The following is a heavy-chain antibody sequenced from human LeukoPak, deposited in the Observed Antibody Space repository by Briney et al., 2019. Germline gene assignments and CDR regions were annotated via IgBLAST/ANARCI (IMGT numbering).Heavy chain of an antibody. CDR3: AREEMATTAFDY. CDR1: GFTVSSNS. D-gene: IGHD5-24*01. J-gene: IGHJ4*02. CDR2: IYSDNT. V-gene: IGHV3-53*01. Sequence: GGSLRLSCTVSGFTVSSNSMSWVRQAPGKGLEWVSFIYSDNTHYSNSVKGRFTISRDNSKNTLYLQMNSLRAEDTAVYYCAREEMATTAFDYWGQGTLVTVSS.